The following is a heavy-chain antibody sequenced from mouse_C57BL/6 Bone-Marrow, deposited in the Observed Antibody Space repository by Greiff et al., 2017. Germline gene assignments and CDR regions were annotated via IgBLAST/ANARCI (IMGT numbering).Heavy chain of an antibody. Sequence: VQRVESGAELARPGASVKLSCKASGYTFTSYGISWVKQRTGQGLEWIGEIYPRSGNTYYNEKFKGKATLTADKSSSTAYMELRSLTSEDSAVYFCARSTAFYYGNSNWGQGTLVTVSA. V-gene: IGHV1-81*01. CDR1: GYTFTSYG. J-gene: IGHJ3*01. D-gene: IGHD2-1*01. CDR3: ARSTAFYYGNSN. CDR2: IYPRSGNT.